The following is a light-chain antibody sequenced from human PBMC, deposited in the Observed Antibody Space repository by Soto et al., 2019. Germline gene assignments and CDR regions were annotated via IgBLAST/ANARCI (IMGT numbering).Light chain of an antibody. Sequence: QSVLTQPPSASGTPGQGVTISCSGSGSNIASNSVNWYQQLPGTAPKLLMYNNNQRPSGVPDRFSGSKSGTSASLAISGRQSEDEADDYCATWDDSLNGVVFGGGTKLTVL. CDR2: NNN. J-gene: IGLJ3*02. CDR1: GSNIASNS. CDR3: ATWDDSLNGVV. V-gene: IGLV1-44*01.